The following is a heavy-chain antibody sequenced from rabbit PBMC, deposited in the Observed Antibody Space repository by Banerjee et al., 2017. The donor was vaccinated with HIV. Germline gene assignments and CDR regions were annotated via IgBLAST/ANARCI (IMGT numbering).Heavy chain of an antibody. Sequence: QEQLEESGGGLVKPGASLTLTCTASGFSFSSSYCVCWVRQAPGKGLEWIACIYVGNSGNTAYASWAKGRFTISKTSSTTVTLQMTSLTAADTTTYFCARDLGGSSDLWGQGTLVTVS. D-gene: IGHD8-1*01. CDR2: IYVGNSGNT. CDR1: GFSFSSSYC. CDR3: ARDLGGSSDL. J-gene: IGHJ4*01. V-gene: IGHV1S45*01.